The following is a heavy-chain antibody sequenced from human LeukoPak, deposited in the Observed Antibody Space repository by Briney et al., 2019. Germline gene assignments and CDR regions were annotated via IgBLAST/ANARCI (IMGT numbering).Heavy chain of an antibody. D-gene: IGHD2-2*01. CDR3: GRGSVTYAPAATDD. V-gene: IGHV3-21*04. CDR2: INHSGSHK. J-gene: IGHJ4*02. Sequence: GGSLRLSCAASGFTFSGYWMSWVRQAPGKGLEWVAYINHSGSHKYYADSVKGRFTISRDNAKNSVYLQMNSLRAEDTAVYFWGRGSVTYAPAATDDWGQGTLVTVSS. CDR1: GFTFSGYW.